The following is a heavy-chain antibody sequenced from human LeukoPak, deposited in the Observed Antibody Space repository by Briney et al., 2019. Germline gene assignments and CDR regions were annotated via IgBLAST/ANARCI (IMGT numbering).Heavy chain of an antibody. J-gene: IGHJ4*02. CDR1: GFTFSRYW. V-gene: IGHV3-7*01. D-gene: IGHD1-26*01. Sequence: SGGSLRLSCAASGFTFSRYWMTWVRQAPGKGLEWVANINEYGSEKHYVDSVKGRFTISRDNAKNSLYLQMGSLRAEDTAVYYCMGNSVGYWGQGALVTVSS. CDR2: INEYGSEK. CDR3: MGNSVGY.